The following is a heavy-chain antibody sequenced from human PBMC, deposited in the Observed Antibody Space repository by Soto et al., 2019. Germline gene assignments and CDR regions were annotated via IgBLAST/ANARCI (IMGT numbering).Heavy chain of an antibody. V-gene: IGHV3-33*01. CDR2: IWYDGSNK. J-gene: IGHJ4*02. CDR3: ARDAVSRPFYYFDY. D-gene: IGHD3-3*02. CDR1: GFTFSSYG. Sequence: PGGSLRLSCAASGFTFSSYGMHWVRQAPGKGLEWVAVIWYDGSNKYYADSVKGRFTISRDNSKNTLYLQMNSLRAEDTAVYYCARDAVSRPFYYFDYWGQVTLVTVSS.